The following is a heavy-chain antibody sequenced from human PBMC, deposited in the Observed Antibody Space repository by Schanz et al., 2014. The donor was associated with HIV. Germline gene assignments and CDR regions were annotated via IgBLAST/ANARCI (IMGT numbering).Heavy chain of an antibody. CDR3: AREDVSNWSFDL. J-gene: IGHJ2*01. V-gene: IGHV4-34*02. CDR1: DESLSGYY. CDR2: IYYSGNT. D-gene: IGHD3-10*02. Sequence: QVQVQQWGAGLLKPSATLSLTCGVSDESLSGYYWSWIRQTPGKGLEWIGYIYYSGNTHYNPSLRGRLTISVDTSKNQFSLEVNSVTAADTAVYYCAREDVSNWSFDLWGRGTLVSVSS.